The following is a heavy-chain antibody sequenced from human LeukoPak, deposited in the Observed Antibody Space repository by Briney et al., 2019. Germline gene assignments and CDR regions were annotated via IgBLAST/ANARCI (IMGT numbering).Heavy chain of an antibody. CDR2: ISSGGNYT. CDR3: ASPPFSGSHPLGLHI. D-gene: IGHD1-26*01. Sequence: GGSLRLSCAASGFTFSDYYMSWIRQAPGKGLEWVSYISSGGNYTNYSDSVKGRFTISRDNAKSSLYLQMNSLRVEDTAVYYCASPPFSGSHPLGLHIWGQGTLVTVSS. CDR1: GFTFSDYY. V-gene: IGHV3-11*03. J-gene: IGHJ3*02.